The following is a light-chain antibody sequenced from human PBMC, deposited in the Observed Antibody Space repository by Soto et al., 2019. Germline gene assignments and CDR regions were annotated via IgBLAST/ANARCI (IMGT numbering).Light chain of an antibody. CDR2: DAS. CDR3: QHMRT. Sequence: QSPSTLSASIGDRVTITCRASQNINNWIAWYQQKPGKAPKFLIYDASTLESGVPSRFSGSGFGTEFSLTISSLQPDDFGSYYCQHMRTFGQGTKVDIK. J-gene: IGKJ1*01. CDR1: QNINNW. V-gene: IGKV1-5*01.